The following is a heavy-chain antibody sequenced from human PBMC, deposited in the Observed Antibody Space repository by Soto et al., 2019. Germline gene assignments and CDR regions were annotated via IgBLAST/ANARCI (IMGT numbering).Heavy chain of an antibody. CDR3: ARRFTKVHTWLFFDP. Sequence: GGSLRLSCAASGFIFSNYGMHWVRQAPGKGLEWVAVIWYDGSNKYYVDSVKGRFTISRDNSKNTLYLQMSSLRAEDTAVYYCARRFTKVHTWLFFDPWGQGALVTVSS. D-gene: IGHD3-9*01. V-gene: IGHV3-33*01. J-gene: IGHJ5*02. CDR1: GFIFSNYG. CDR2: IWYDGSNK.